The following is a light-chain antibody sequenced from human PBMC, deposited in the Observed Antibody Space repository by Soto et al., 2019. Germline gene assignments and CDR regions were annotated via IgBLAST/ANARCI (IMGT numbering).Light chain of an antibody. CDR2: KAS. CDR3: QQYNSYPWT. Sequence: DVQMTQSPSTLSASVGDRVTITCRASQSSSSWLAWYQQKPGRAPKLLIYKASTLESGVPSNFRGSGSGTEFTLTISSLQPEDFATYYCQQYNSYPWTFGQGTKVDI. V-gene: IGKV1-5*03. CDR1: QSSSSW. J-gene: IGKJ1*01.